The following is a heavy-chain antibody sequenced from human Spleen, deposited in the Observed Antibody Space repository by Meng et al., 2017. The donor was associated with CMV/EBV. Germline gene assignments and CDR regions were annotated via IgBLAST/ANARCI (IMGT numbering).Heavy chain of an antibody. J-gene: IGHJ4*02. CDR3: AKDWGPAGTSFDR. V-gene: IGHV3-30*02. D-gene: IGHD3-16*01. CDR1: GFIFINYG. CDR2: IRFDGGNK. Sequence: SGFIFINYGIGWVRQAPGKGLEWLAFIRFDGGNKNYADSMKGRFAISRDSSKNTLYLQMNSLTIEDSAVYYCAKDWGPAGTSFDRWGQGAAVTVSS.